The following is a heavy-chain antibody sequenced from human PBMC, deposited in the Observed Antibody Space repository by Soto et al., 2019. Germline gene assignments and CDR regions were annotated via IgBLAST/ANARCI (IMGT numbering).Heavy chain of an antibody. CDR2: ISGSGGST. V-gene: IGHV3-23*01. CDR3: AKDLTAAAGTPPSHFDY. J-gene: IGHJ4*02. D-gene: IGHD6-13*01. CDR1: GFTFSSYA. Sequence: GGSLRLSCAASGFTFSSYAMSWVRQAPGKGLEWVSAISGSGGSTYYADSVKGRFTISRDNSKNTLYLQMNSLRAEDTAVYYCAKDLTAAAGTPPSHFDYWGQGTLVTVSS.